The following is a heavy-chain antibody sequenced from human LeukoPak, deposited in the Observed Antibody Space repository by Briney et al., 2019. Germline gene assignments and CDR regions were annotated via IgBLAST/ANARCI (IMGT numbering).Heavy chain of an antibody. V-gene: IGHV3-30*18. CDR2: ITYDGSNK. D-gene: IGHD2-8*01. CDR1: GFTFKSHG. CDR3: ANDLTPGVGGAIDF. Sequence: GGSLRLSCAASGFTFKSHGMHWVRQAPGKGLEWLAVITYDGSNKYSTDSVKGRFTASRDNSKNTLYLQMNSLRADDTAVYFCANDLTPGVGGAIDFWGQGTLVIVSS. J-gene: IGHJ4*02.